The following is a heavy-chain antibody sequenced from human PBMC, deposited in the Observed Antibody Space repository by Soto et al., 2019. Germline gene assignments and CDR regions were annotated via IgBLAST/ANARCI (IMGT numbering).Heavy chain of an antibody. Sequence: AGKCSCKASGVTFSSDAISWVRQAPGQGLEWVGGGMPIFVTANYAQKIHGRGTITADECTSTAYMEMSSLRSEDTAVYYCAADYYDSSGSYFAYWGQGTLVTVSS. CDR2: GMPIFVTA. V-gene: IGHV1-69*13. CDR1: GVTFSSDA. D-gene: IGHD3-22*01. CDR3: AADYYDSSGSYFAY. J-gene: IGHJ4*02.